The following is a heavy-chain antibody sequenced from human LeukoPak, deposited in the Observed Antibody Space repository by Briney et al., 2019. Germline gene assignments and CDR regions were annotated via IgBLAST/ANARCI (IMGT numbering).Heavy chain of an antibody. CDR2: IYSGGST. D-gene: IGHD6-13*01. J-gene: IGHJ5*02. CDR3: AGIAAAGTHYWFDP. V-gene: IGHV3-53*01. Sequence: MHWVRQAXGKXXEWGSVIYSGGSTYYADSVEGRFTISRDNSKNTLYLQMNSLRAEDTAVYYCAGIAAAGTHYWFDPWGQGTLVTVSS.